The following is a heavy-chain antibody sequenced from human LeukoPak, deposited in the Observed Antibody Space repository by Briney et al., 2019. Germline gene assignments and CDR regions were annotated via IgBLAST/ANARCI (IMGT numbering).Heavy chain of an antibody. J-gene: IGHJ4*02. Sequence: GGSLRLSCAASGFTYSSYAMSWVRQAPGKGLEWVSAISGSGGSTYYADSVKGRFTISRDNSKNTLYLQMNSLRAEDTAVYYCAKFLPTHIVVANYYFDYWGQGTLVTVSS. CDR1: GFTYSSYA. V-gene: IGHV3-23*01. CDR2: ISGSGGST. CDR3: AKFLPTHIVVANYYFDY. D-gene: IGHD2-21*01.